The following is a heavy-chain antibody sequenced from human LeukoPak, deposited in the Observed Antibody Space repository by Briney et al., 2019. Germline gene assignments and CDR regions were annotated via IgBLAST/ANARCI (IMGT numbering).Heavy chain of an antibody. V-gene: IGHV3-11*01. J-gene: IGHJ4*02. Sequence: GGSLRLSCAASGFTFSDYYMSWIRQAPGKGLERVSYVSSGSSTIYIADAVKGRSTVSRDNGKRSLYLHMNSLRAEDTAVYYCAKDSVVVAGLVNYFDYWGQGTLVTVSS. CDR3: AKDSVVVAGLVNYFDY. CDR2: VSSGSSTI. D-gene: IGHD6-19*01. CDR1: GFTFSDYY.